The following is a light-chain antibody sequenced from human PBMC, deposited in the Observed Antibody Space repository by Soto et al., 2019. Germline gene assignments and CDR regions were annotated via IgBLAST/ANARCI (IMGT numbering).Light chain of an antibody. CDR2: INYDGTH. CDR3: QSVGTGIQV. V-gene: IGLV4-69*01. CDR1: SDYTTYA. Sequence: QSVLTQSPSASGSLGASVKLTCTLSSDYTTYAIAWHQQQSEKGPRFLMKINYDGTHSKGDGFFDRFSGSSSGAERHLTISSLQSEDEADYYCQSVGTGIQVFGGGTKVTVL. J-gene: IGLJ3*02.